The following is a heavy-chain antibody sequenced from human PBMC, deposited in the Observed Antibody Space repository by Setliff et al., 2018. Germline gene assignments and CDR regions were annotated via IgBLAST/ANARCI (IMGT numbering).Heavy chain of an antibody. Sequence: ASVKVSCKTSGYNFITTGISWVRQATGQGLEWMGWMNPNSGLTKYAQKFQGRVTMTRDTSTSTVYMEVSSLRSEDTAVYFCARDRFYNSWSGTSITAPHDAFDIWGQGTTVTVSS. CDR3: ARDRFYNSWSGTSITAPHDAFDI. J-gene: IGHJ3*02. V-gene: IGHV1-8*01. CDR2: MNPNSGLT. CDR1: GYNFITTG. D-gene: IGHD3-3*01.